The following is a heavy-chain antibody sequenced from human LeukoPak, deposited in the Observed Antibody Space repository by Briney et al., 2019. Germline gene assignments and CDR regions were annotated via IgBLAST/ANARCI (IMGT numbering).Heavy chain of an antibody. Sequence: PGGSLRLSCAASGFTFSSYGMHWVRQAPGKGLEWVSAISGSGGNTYYADSVKGRFTISRDSSKNTLYLQMNSLRAEDTAVYYCAKGELWDSSGYDAFDIWGQGTMVTVPS. D-gene: IGHD3-22*01. CDR3: AKGELWDSSGYDAFDI. V-gene: IGHV3-23*01. J-gene: IGHJ3*02. CDR1: GFTFSSYG. CDR2: ISGSGGNT.